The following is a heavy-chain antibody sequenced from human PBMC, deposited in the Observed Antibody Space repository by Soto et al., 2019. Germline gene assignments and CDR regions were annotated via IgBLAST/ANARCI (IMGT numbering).Heavy chain of an antibody. CDR3: AKGPTIFGVIIVAEYYYGLDV. CDR2: ISGSGGSP. CDR1: GFIFSTSA. Sequence: GGSLRLSCVASGFIFSTSAMSWVRQAPGKGREWVSAISGSGGSPYYADSVKGRFTISRDNSKNTLYLELNSLTAEDTAVYYCAKGPTIFGVIIVAEYYYGLDVWGQGTTVTVSS. V-gene: IGHV3-23*01. J-gene: IGHJ6*02. D-gene: IGHD3-3*01.